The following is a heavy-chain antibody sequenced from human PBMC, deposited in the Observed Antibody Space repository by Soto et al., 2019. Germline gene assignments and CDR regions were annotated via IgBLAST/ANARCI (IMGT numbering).Heavy chain of an antibody. CDR1: GITFTSSA. Sequence: GASGTVSCNASGITFTSSAVEGERHAHGRHVEWTGWHGVRRGNTNYARKFPERVTIPRDVSPSPGYMQRSSLKSKGTGVYYCAAEASYHNSSWGQGTPVHVSS. J-gene: IGHJ5*02. CDR2: HGVRRGNT. CDR3: AAEASYHNSS. D-gene: IGHD1-26*01. V-gene: IGHV1-58*01.